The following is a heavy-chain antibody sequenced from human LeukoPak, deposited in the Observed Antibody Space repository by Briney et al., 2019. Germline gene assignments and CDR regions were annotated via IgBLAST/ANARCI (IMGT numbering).Heavy chain of an antibody. J-gene: IGHJ3*01. CDR1: GFTFSDFY. V-gene: IGHV3-11*05. CDR2: IISSSSYT. CDR3: ARDFGAYCGGDCYSYAFDF. D-gene: IGHD2-21*02. Sequence: GGSLRLSCAASGFTFSDFYMGWVRQAPGKGLEWVSYIISSSSYTNYADSVKGRFTISRDNAKNSLYLQMNSLRAEGTAVYYCARDFGAYCGGDCYSYAFDFWGQGTVVTVSS.